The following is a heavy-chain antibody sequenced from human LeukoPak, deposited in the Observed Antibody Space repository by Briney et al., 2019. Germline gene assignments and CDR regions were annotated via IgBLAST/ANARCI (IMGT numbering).Heavy chain of an antibody. CDR2: IYWDDEK. CDR1: GFSLTTRGVG. Sequence: SGPTLVKPTHTLTLTCTFSGFSLTTRGVGVGWIRQPPRKALQWLALIYWDDEKFYSPSLKTRVTITRDTSKNQVVLKVTNMGPLDTATYYCAYGAGGYGYFDSWGQGTLVTVSS. J-gene: IGHJ4*02. CDR3: AYGAGGYGYFDS. V-gene: IGHV2-5*02. D-gene: IGHD5-12*01.